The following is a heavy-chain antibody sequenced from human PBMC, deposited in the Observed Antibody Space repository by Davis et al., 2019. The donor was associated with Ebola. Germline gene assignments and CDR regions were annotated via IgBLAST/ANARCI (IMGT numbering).Heavy chain of an antibody. CDR3: ARDLGPLYYYMDV. V-gene: IGHV3-53*04. CDR1: GFTVSSNY. CDR2: IYSGGST. J-gene: IGHJ6*03. Sequence: PGGSLRLSCAASGFTVSSNYMSWVRQAPGKGLEWVSVIYSGGSTYYADSVKGRFTISRHNSKNTLYLQMNSLRAEDTAVYYCARDLGPLYYYMDVWGKGTTVTVSS.